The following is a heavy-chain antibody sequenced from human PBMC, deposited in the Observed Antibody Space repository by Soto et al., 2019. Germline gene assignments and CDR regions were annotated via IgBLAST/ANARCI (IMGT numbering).Heavy chain of an antibody. Sequence: EVQLVESGGGLVKPGGSLRLSCAASEFTFSSYSMNWVRQAPGKGLEWVSSISSSSSYIYYADSVKGRFTISRDNAKNSLYLQMNSLRAEDTAVYYCARDPGDTIFGVGAGVWGQGTTVTVSS. D-gene: IGHD3-3*01. V-gene: IGHV3-21*01. CDR2: ISSSSSYI. J-gene: IGHJ6*02. CDR1: EFTFSSYS. CDR3: ARDPGDTIFGVGAGV.